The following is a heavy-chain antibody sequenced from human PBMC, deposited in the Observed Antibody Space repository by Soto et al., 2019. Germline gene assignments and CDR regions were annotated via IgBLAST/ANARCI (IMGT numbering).Heavy chain of an antibody. CDR2: INPNSGGT. CDR1: GYTFTGYY. D-gene: IGHD2-2*01. Sequence: QVQLVQSGAEVKKPGASVKVSCKASGYTFTGYYMHWVRQAPGQGLEWMGWINPNSGGTNYAQKFQGWVTMTRDTSISKEYLEVRRLRCVEMAVYYCARGGRVTSWQLDYWGQRALVNV. V-gene: IGHV1-2*04. J-gene: IGHJ4*03. CDR3: ARGGRVTSWQLDY.